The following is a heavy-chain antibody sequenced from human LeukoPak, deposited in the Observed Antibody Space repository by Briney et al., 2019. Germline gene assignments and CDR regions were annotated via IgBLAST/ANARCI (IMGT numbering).Heavy chain of an antibody. Sequence: GGSLRLSCAASGFTFSSYEMNWVRQAPGKGLEWVSYISSSGSTIYYVDSVKGRFTISRDNAKNSLYLQMNCLRAEDTAVYYCAREGNWNDQDYWGQGTLVTVSS. CDR1: GFTFSSYE. V-gene: IGHV3-48*03. J-gene: IGHJ4*02. CDR2: ISSSGSTI. CDR3: AREGNWNDQDY. D-gene: IGHD1-20*01.